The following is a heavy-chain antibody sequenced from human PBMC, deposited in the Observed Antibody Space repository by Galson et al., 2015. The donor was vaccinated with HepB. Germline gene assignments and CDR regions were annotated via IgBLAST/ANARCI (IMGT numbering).Heavy chain of an antibody. CDR3: ARLGWGREGWLNHFDY. CDR1: GYSFTSYW. D-gene: IGHD5-12*01. V-gene: IGHV5-51*01. Sequence: QSGAEVKKPGESLKISCKGSGYSFTSYWIGWVRQMPGKGLEWMGSIYPGDSDTSYSPSFQGHVTISADKSISTAYLQWSSLKASDTAMYYCARLGWGREGWLNHFDYWGQGTLVTVSS. J-gene: IGHJ4*02. CDR2: IYPGDSDT.